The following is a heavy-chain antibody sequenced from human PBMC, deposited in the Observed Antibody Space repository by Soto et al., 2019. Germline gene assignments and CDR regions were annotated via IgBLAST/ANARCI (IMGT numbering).Heavy chain of an antibody. CDR2: ISWNSGSI. CDR1: GFTFDDYA. D-gene: IGHD3-10*01. V-gene: IGHV3-9*01. J-gene: IGHJ3*02. Sequence: PGGSLRLSCAASGFTFDDYAMHWVRQAPGKGLEWVSGISWNSGSIGYADSVKGRFTISRDNAKNSLYLQMNSLRAEDTALYYCAQDNRLWFGARSAFDIWGHGTMVTVSS. CDR3: AQDNRLWFGARSAFDI.